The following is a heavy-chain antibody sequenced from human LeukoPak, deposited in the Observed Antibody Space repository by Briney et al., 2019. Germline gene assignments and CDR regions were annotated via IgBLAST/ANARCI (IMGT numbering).Heavy chain of an antibody. D-gene: IGHD3-10*01. V-gene: IGHV4-39*07. CDR3: ARGRSYYGSGSYLYYYYYYYMDV. CDR1: GGSISSSTYY. CDR2: INHSGST. Sequence: SETLSLTCTVSGGSISSSTYYWGWIRQPPGKGLEWIGEINHSGSTNYNPSLKSRVTISVDTSKNQFSLKLSSVTAADTAVYYCARGRSYYGSGSYLYYYYYYYMDVWGKGTTVTVSS. J-gene: IGHJ6*03.